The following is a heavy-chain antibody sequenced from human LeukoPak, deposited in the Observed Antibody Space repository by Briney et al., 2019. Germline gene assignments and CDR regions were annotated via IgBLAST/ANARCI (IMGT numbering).Heavy chain of an antibody. CDR3: AKDLLGYCSSTSCSIGDNWFDP. CDR2: ISGSGGST. CDR1: GFTFSSYA. D-gene: IGHD2-2*01. Sequence: GSLRLSCAASGFTFSSYAMSWVRQAPGKGLEWVSAISGSGGSTYYADSVKGRCTISRDNSKNTLYLQMNSLRAEDTAVYYCAKDLLGYCSSTSCSIGDNWFDPWGQGTLVTVSS. V-gene: IGHV3-23*01. J-gene: IGHJ5*02.